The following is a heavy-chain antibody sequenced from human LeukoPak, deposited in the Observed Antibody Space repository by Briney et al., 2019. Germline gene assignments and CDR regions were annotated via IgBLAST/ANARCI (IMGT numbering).Heavy chain of an antibody. CDR1: GFPFITYN. CDR3: ARGGRRAMIRTNFDY. J-gene: IGHJ4*02. D-gene: IGHD3-22*01. CDR2: ISSNGGST. V-gene: IGHV3-64*01. Sequence: PGGSLRLSCAVSGFPFITYNMNWVRQAPGKGLEYVSAISSNGGSTYYANSVKGRFTISRDNSKNTLYLQMGSLRAEDMAVYYCARGGRRAMIRTNFDYWGQGTLVTVSS.